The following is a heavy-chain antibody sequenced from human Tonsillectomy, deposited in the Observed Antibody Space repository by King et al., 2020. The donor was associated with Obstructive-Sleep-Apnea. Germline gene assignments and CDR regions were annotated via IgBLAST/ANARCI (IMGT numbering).Heavy chain of an antibody. V-gene: IGHV3-48*04. D-gene: IGHD2-21*02. CDR3: ARDVRVTAIVYFDY. Sequence: VQLVESGGGLVQPGGSLRLSCAASGFTFSSYSMNWVRQAPGKGLEWVSYISSSSSTIYYADSVKGRFTISRDNAKNSLYLQMNSLRAEDTAVYYCARDVRVTAIVYFDYWGQGTLVTVSS. CDR1: GFTFSSYS. CDR2: ISSSSSTI. J-gene: IGHJ4*02.